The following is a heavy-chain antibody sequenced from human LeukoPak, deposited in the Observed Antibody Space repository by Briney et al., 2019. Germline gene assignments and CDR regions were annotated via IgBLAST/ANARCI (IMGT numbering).Heavy chain of an antibody. J-gene: IGHJ4*02. CDR2: IQNDGSVN. CDR1: GFTFSNYW. Sequence: RPGGSLRLSCAASGFTFSNYWMSWVRQAPGKGLEWVASIQNDGSVNHYVDSVKGRFTISRDNAKNSLFLQMNSLRVEDTGVYSCKIDYGDHLDYWGQGTLVTVSS. CDR3: KIDYGDHLDY. D-gene: IGHD4-17*01. V-gene: IGHV3-7*01.